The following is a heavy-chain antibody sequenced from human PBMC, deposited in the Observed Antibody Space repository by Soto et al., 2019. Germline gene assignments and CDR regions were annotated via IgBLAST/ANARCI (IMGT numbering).Heavy chain of an antibody. CDR2: ISNNGDTA. V-gene: IGHV3-23*01. CDR1: GFTFSSYA. CDR3: AKSRFLIGASVTLLDY. J-gene: IGHJ4*02. Sequence: EVQLLESGGGLVQPGGSLTLSCATSGFTFSSYAMVWVRQAAEKGLEWVAIISNNGDTAYYADSVKGRFTISRGNSANKLYMQMIGLRADDTALYFCAKSRFLIGASVTLLDYWGQGTQVTVSS. D-gene: IGHD2-2*01.